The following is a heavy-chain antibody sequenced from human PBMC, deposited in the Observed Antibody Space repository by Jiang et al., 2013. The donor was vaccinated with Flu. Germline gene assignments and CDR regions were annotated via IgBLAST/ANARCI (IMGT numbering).Heavy chain of an antibody. J-gene: IGHJ5*02. CDR3: ASQIAGYCSSTSCYEVWFDP. V-gene: IGHV1-69*01. D-gene: IGHD2-2*01. CDR1: GGTFSSYA. CDR2: IIPIFGTA. Sequence: SGAEVKKPGSSVKVSCKASGGTFSSYAISWVRQAPGQGLEWMGGIIPIFGTANYAQKFQGRVTITADESTSTAYMELSSLRSEDTAVYYCASQIAGYCSSTSCYEVWFDPWAREPWSPSPQ.